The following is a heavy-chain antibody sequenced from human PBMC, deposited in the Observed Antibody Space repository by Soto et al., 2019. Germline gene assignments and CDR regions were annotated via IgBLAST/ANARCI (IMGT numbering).Heavy chain of an antibody. D-gene: IGHD3-22*01. J-gene: IGHJ4*02. CDR2: IIPIFGTA. CDR3: ARETEGDSSGSFDY. Sequence: QVQLVQSGAEVKKPGSSVKVSCKASGGTFSSYAISWVRQAPGQGLEWMGGIIPIFGTANYAQKFQGRVTISGDKSTSTAYMEVSRLRSEDTAGYYCARETEGDSSGSFDYWGQGTLVTVSS. V-gene: IGHV1-69*06. CDR1: GGTFSSYA.